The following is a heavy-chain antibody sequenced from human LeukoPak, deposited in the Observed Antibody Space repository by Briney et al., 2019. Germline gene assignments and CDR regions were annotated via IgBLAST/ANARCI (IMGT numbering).Heavy chain of an antibody. Sequence: ASVKVSCKASEYTFTGYYMHWVRQAPGQGLEWMGWINPNSGGTNYAQKFQGRVTMTRDTSISTAYMELSRLRSDDTAVYYCARDANYYDSSGYYGNDAFDIWGQGTMVTVSS. V-gene: IGHV1-2*02. CDR3: ARDANYYDSSGYYGNDAFDI. J-gene: IGHJ3*02. CDR2: INPNSGGT. CDR1: EYTFTGYY. D-gene: IGHD3-22*01.